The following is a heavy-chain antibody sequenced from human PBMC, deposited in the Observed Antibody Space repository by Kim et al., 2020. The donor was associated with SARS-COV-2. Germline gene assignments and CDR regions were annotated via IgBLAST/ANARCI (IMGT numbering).Heavy chain of an antibody. Sequence: SETLSLTCTVSGGSIISDNYYWNWIRQHPGKGLEWIGYIYHSGSTFYNTALKSRVTISVDTSKSQFSLRLRSVTAADTALYYCARGYYDSSGYWAFYYMDVWGKGTTVTVPS. J-gene: IGHJ6*03. CDR1: GGSIISDNYY. CDR2: IYHSGST. V-gene: IGHV4-31*03. CDR3: ARGYYDSSGYWAFYYMDV. D-gene: IGHD3-22*01.